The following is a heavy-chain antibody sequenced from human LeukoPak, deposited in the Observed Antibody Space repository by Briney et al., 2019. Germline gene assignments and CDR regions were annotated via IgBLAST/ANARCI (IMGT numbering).Heavy chain of an antibody. V-gene: IGHV3-7*01. CDR1: GFTFSSYW. CDR2: IKQDGSEK. Sequence: PGGSLRLSCAASGFTFSSYWMSWVRQAPGKGLEWVANIKQDGSEKYYVDSVKGRFTISRDNAKNSLYLQMNSLRAEDTAVYYCAREGGYGDYAFDYWGRGTLFTVSS. CDR3: AREGGYGDYAFDY. J-gene: IGHJ4*02. D-gene: IGHD4-17*01.